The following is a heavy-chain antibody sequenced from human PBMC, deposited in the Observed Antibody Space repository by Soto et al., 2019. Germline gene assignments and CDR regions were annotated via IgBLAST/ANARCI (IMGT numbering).Heavy chain of an antibody. CDR2: VSGSGGST. D-gene: IGHD6-19*01. CDR3: ARQRSYNSGFFDY. Sequence: GGTVRLSAAGSGFTYVSYGMSWVRQAPGKGLEWVSTVSGSGGSTYYAASVKGRFTISREYSKNTLYLQMDSLRAEDTAVYFCARQRSYNSGFFDYWSQGTLVTVSS. CDR1: GFTYVSYG. J-gene: IGHJ4*02. V-gene: IGHV3-23*01.